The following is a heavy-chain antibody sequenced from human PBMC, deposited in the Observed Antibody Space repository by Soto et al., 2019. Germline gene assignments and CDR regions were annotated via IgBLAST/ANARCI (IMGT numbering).Heavy chain of an antibody. Sequence: ASVKVSCKASGYTFTSYYMHWVRQAPGQGLEWMGIINPSGGSTSYAQKLQGRVTMTTDTSTSTAYMELRSLRSDDTAVYYCARVLLLGYCSGGSCYGVWFDPWGQGTLVTVSS. CDR2: INPSGGST. J-gene: IGHJ5*02. D-gene: IGHD2-15*01. V-gene: IGHV1-46*01. CDR3: ARVLLLGYCSGGSCYGVWFDP. CDR1: GYTFTSYY.